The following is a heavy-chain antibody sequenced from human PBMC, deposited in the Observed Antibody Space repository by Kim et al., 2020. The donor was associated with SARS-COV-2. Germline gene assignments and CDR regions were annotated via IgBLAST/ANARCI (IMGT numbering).Heavy chain of an antibody. CDR1: GYTFTSYG. CDR3: VMVRGAMSPFDY. V-gene: IGHV1-18*01. D-gene: IGHD3-10*01. Sequence: ASVKVSCKASGYTFTSYGISWVRQAPGQGLEWMGWISAYNGNTNYAQKLQGRVTMTTDTSTSTAYMELRSLRSDDTAVYYCVMVRGAMSPFDYWGQGTLVTVSS. CDR2: ISAYNGNT. J-gene: IGHJ4*02.